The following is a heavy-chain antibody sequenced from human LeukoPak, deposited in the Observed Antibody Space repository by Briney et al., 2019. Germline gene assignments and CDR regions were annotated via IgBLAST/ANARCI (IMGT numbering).Heavy chain of an antibody. V-gene: IGHV3-7*01. CDR2: IKQDGSEK. J-gene: IGHJ6*03. CDR1: GFTFSSYW. D-gene: IGHD2-2*02. Sequence: GGSLRLSCAASGFTFSSYWMSWVRQAPGKGLEWVANIKQDGSEKYYVDSVKGRFTISRDNAKNSLYLQMNSLRAEDTAVYYCARESGRDCSSTSCYTNYYYYYYMDVWGKGTTVTISS. CDR3: ARESGRDCSSTSCYTNYYYYYYMDV.